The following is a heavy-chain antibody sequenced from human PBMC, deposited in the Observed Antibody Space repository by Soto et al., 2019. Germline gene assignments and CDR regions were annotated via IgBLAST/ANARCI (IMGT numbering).Heavy chain of an antibody. J-gene: IGHJ6*01. D-gene: IGHD4-4*01. CDR2: ISAYNGNT. Sequence: GAAVKACCEASGYTFTSYGISWVRQAPGQGLEWMGWISAYNGNTNYAQKLQGRVTMTTDTSTSTAYMELRSLRSDDTAVYYCATRSRATVNSSYYHGLDVWG. CDR3: ATRSRATVNSSYYHGLDV. CDR1: GYTFTSYG. V-gene: IGHV1-18*01.